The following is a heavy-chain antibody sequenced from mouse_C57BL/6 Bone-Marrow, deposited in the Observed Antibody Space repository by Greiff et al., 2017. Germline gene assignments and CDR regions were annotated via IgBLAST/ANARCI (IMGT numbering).Heavy chain of an antibody. CDR2: IDPSDSET. J-gene: IGHJ1*03. Sequence: VQLQQPGAELVRPGSSVKLSCKASGYTFTSYWMHWVKQRPIQGLEWIGNIDPSDSETNYNQKFKDKATLTVDTSSSTAYMQLSSLTSEDSAVYDCARKGYFDVWGTGTTVTVSS. CDR3: ARKGYFDV. CDR1: GYTFTSYW. V-gene: IGHV1-52*01.